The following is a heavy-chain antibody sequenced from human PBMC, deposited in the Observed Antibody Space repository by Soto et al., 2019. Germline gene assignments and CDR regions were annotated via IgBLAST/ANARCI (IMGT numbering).Heavy chain of an antibody. CDR3: VKSGDNYNLLDY. J-gene: IGHJ4*02. CDR1: GFTFDDYA. CDR2: ISWDGGST. D-gene: IGHD1-1*01. V-gene: IGHV3-43D*04. Sequence: GGSLRLSCAASGFTFDDYAMHWVRQAPGKGLEWVSLISWDGGSTYYADSVKGRFSISRDNAKSSLYLQISSLRGDDTATYYCVKSGDNYNLLDYWGQGTPVTVSS.